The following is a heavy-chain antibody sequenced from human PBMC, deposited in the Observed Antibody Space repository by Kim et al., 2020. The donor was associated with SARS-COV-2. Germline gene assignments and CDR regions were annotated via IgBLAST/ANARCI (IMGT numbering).Heavy chain of an antibody. Sequence: FQGRVTMTRDTSISTAYMELSRLRSDDTAVYYCARSKLQSGYPHQYYFDYWGQGTLVTVSS. V-gene: IGHV1-2*02. D-gene: IGHD5-12*01. J-gene: IGHJ4*02. CDR3: ARSKLQSGYPHQYYFDY.